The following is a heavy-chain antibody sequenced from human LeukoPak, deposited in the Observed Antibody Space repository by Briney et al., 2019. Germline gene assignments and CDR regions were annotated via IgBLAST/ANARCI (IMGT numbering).Heavy chain of an antibody. CDR1: GGSISSYY. J-gene: IGHJ4*02. CDR2: IYYSGST. D-gene: IGHD6-13*01. Sequence: PSETLSLTCTVSGGSISSYYWSWIRQPPGKGLEWIGYIYYSGSTYYNPSLKSRVTISVDTSKNQFSLKLSSVTAADTAVYYCARGKGRSWYYFDYWGQGTLVTVSS. CDR3: ARGKGRSWYYFDY. V-gene: IGHV4-59*08.